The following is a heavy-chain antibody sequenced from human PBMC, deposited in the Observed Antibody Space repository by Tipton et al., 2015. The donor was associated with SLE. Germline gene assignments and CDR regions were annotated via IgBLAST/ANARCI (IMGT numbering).Heavy chain of an antibody. CDR1: GGSFSGYY. CDR3: ARYHSGSECFDI. Sequence: PGLVKPSETLSLICAVHGGSFSGYYWSWIRQPPGKGLEWIGEINHSGSTNYNPSLKSRVTISVDTSKNQFSLKLSSVTAADTAVYYCARYHSGSECFDIWGQGTMVTVSS. CDR2: INHSGST. D-gene: IGHD6-19*01. V-gene: IGHV4-34*10. J-gene: IGHJ3*02.